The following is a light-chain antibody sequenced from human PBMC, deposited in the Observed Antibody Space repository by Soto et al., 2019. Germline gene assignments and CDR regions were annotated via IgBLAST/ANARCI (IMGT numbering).Light chain of an antibody. CDR2: WAS. V-gene: IGKV4-1*01. CDR3: QQYYSTPRT. Sequence: DIVMTQSPASLAVSLGERATINCKSSQSVIHTSNNKSYLAWYQQKPGQPPELLLYWASARESGVPDRFSGSGSGTDFTLPISSLQAEDGAVYYCQQYYSTPRTFGQVTKVEIK. CDR1: QSVIHTSNNKSY. J-gene: IGKJ2*01.